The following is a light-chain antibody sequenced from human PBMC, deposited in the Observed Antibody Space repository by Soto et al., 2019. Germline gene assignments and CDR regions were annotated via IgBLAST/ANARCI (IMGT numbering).Light chain of an antibody. CDR1: SSDVGAYNY. Sequence: QSALTQPASVSGSPGQSITISCTGTSSDVGAYNYVSWYQQHPGKAPKLVIYDVSNRPSRVSNRFSGSKSGNTASLTISGLQAEDEADYYCSSFTTSNTVVFGGGTKLTVL. J-gene: IGLJ3*02. V-gene: IGLV2-14*01. CDR3: SSFTTSNTVV. CDR2: DVS.